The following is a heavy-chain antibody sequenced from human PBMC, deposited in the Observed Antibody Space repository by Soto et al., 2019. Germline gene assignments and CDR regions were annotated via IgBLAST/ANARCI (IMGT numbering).Heavy chain of an antibody. V-gene: IGHV4-39*01. CDR3: ARQSNINYIVVVVALWFDP. CDR1: GGSISSSSYY. J-gene: IGHJ5*02. Sequence: SETLSLTCTVSGGSISSSSYYWGWIRQPPGKGLEWIGSIYYSGSTYYNPSLKSRVTISVDTSKNQFSLKLSSVTAADTAVYYCARQSNINYIVVVVALWFDPWGQGTLVTVSS. D-gene: IGHD2-15*01. CDR2: IYYSGST.